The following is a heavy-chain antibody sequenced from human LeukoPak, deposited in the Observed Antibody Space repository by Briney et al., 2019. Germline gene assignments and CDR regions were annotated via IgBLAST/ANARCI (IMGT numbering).Heavy chain of an antibody. J-gene: IGHJ4*02. Sequence: GGSLRLSCAASGFTVITNDMTWVRQAPGKGLEWFSVLYSAGNTKYADSVQGRFTISRDNSKNTLYLEMNSLSPDDTAVYYCARGVEPLAANTLAYWGQGTLVTVSS. V-gene: IGHV3-53*01. CDR2: LYSAGNT. CDR1: GFTVITND. CDR3: ARGVEPLAANTLAY. D-gene: IGHD1-14*01.